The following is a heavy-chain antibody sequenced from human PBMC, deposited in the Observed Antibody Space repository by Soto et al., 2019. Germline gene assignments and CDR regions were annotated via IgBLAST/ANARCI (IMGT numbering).Heavy chain of an antibody. J-gene: IGHJ4*02. CDR2: ISGSGGST. V-gene: IGHV3-23*01. D-gene: IGHD6-19*01. CDR1: GFTFSSYA. Sequence: EVPLLESGGGLVQPGGSLRLSFAASGFTFSSYAMRWVRQAPGKGLEWVSAISGSGGSTYYADSVKGRFTISRDNSKNTLYRQMNSLRAEDTAVYYCAKGSSGWYERFDYWGQGTLVTVSS. CDR3: AKGSSGWYERFDY.